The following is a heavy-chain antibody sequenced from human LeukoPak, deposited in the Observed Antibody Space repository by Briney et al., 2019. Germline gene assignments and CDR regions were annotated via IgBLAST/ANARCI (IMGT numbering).Heavy chain of an antibody. D-gene: IGHD2-15*01. V-gene: IGHV4-61*02. J-gene: IGHJ4*02. CDR3: ARDIVAGYFDY. CDR2: IDSSGST. Sequence: SETLSLTCSASGGSISSGHYYWTWIRQPAGKGLEWIGRIDSSGSTNYNPSLKSRVTISVDTSKNHFSLKLSSVTAADTAVYYCARDIVAGYFDYWGQGTLVTVSP. CDR1: GGSISSGHYY.